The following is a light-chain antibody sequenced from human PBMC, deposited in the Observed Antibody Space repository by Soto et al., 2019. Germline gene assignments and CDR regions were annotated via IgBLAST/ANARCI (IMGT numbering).Light chain of an antibody. V-gene: IGKV3-11*01. J-gene: IGKJ4*01. CDR1: QTLSTY. CDR3: QQRDSWPLT. Sequence: EIVLTQSPAILSLSPGERATLSCRTNQTLSTYLAWYQHKTGQAPRLLIYSASKRATGIPARFSGSGSGTDFTLTISSLEPEDFAFYYCQQRDSWPLTFGGGTKV. CDR2: SAS.